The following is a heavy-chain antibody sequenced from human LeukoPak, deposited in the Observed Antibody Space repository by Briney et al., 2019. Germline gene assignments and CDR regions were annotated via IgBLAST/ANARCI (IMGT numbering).Heavy chain of an antibody. Sequence: SVKVSCKASGGTFISYAISWVRQAPGQRLEWMGRIIPILGIANYVQKFQGRDTITADKSTSTAYMELSSLRYEDTAVCYFARGHRDNCGWYDYWGQGTLVTVSA. CDR1: GGTFISYA. J-gene: IGHJ4*02. CDR2: IIPILGIA. D-gene: IGHD6-19*01. V-gene: IGHV1-69*04. CDR3: ARGHRDNCGWYDY.